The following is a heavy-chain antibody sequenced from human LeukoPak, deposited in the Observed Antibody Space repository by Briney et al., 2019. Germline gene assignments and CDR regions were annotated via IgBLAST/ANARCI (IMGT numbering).Heavy chain of an antibody. J-gene: IGHJ4*02. Sequence: SETLSLTCAVYGGSFSGYYWSWIRQPPGKGLEWIGEINHSGSTNYNPSLKSRVTISVDTSKNQFSLKLSSVTAADTAVYYCASFGEYYDSSGYYLPYYFDYWGQGTLVTVSS. D-gene: IGHD3-22*01. CDR2: INHSGST. CDR1: GGSFSGYY. CDR3: ASFGEYYDSSGYYLPYYFDY. V-gene: IGHV4-34*01.